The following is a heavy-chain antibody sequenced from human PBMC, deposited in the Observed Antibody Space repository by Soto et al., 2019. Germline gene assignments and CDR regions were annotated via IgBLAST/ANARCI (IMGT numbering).Heavy chain of an antibody. J-gene: IGHJ6*02. CDR1: GGTFSSYA. V-gene: IGHV1-69*13. Sequence: ASVKVSCKASGGTFSSYAISWVRQAPGQGLEWMGGIIPIFGTANYAQKSQGRVTITADESTSTAYMELSSLRSEDTAVYYCARLDIVVVPAAKVLYYYYGMDVWGQGTTVTVSS. CDR3: ARLDIVVVPAAKVLYYYYGMDV. D-gene: IGHD2-2*03. CDR2: IIPIFGTA.